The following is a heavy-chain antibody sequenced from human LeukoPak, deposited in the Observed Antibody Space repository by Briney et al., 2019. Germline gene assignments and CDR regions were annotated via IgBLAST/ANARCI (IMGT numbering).Heavy chain of an antibody. CDR1: GFTVSSYY. CDR3: VSRAD. Sequence: PGGSLRLSCVASGFTVSSYYVSWVRQAPGKGLEWVSGISGSGYTTYYADSVKGRFTISRDNSKNTLYLQMNSLRAEDTAIYSCVSRADWGQGTLVTVSS. J-gene: IGHJ4*02. CDR2: ISGSGYTT. V-gene: IGHV3-23*01.